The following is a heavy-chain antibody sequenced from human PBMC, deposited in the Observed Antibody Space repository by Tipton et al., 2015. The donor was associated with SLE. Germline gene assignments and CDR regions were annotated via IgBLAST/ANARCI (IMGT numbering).Heavy chain of an antibody. D-gene: IGHD5-18*01. CDR1: GGSISSYY. CDR3: ARDRRGTAMVFDAFDI. CDR2: IYTSGST. J-gene: IGHJ3*02. V-gene: IGHV4-4*09. Sequence: TLSLTCAVYGGSISSYYWSWIRQPAGKGLEWIGYIYTSGSTNYNPSLKSRVTISVDTSKNQFSLKLSSVTAADTAVYYCARDRRGTAMVFDAFDIWGQGTMVTVSS.